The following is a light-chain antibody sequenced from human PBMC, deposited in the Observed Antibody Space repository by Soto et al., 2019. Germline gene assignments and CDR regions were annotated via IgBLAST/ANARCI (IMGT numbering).Light chain of an antibody. CDR2: EVS. V-gene: IGLV2-14*01. CDR3: SSYISSSISYV. CDR1: SSDVGGYNY. J-gene: IGLJ1*01. Sequence: QSVLAQPASVSGSPGQSITISCTGTSSDVGGYNYVSWYQQHPGKAPKLMIYEVSNRPSGVSNRFSGSKSGNTASPTISGLQAEDEADYYCSSYISSSISYVFGTGTKVTVL.